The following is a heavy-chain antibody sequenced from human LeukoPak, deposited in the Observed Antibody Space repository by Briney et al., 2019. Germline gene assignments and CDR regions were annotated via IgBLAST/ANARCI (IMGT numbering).Heavy chain of an antibody. CDR1: GYTFTGYH. D-gene: IGHD3-10*01. J-gene: IGHJ4*02. CDR3: ARDPTLRYYFDY. V-gene: IGHV1-2*02. Sequence: ASVKVSCKASGYTFTGYHMHWVRQAPGQGLEWMGWINPNSGGTNYAQKFQGRVTMTRDTSISTAYMELSRLRSDDTAVYYCARDPTLRYYFDYWGQGTLVTVSS. CDR2: INPNSGGT.